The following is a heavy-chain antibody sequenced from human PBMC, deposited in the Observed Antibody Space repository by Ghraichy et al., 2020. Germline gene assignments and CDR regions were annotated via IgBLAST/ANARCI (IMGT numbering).Heavy chain of an antibody. CDR3: ARAVYDFWSGYYQYYFDY. V-gene: IGHV1-18*01. J-gene: IGHJ4*02. D-gene: IGHD3-3*01. Sequence: ASVKVSCKASGYTFTSYGISWVRQAPGQGLEWMGWISAYNGNTNYAQKLQGRVTMTTDTSTSTAYMELRSLRSDDTAVYYCARAVYDFWSGYYQYYFDYWGQGTLVTVSS. CDR2: ISAYNGNT. CDR1: GYTFTSYG.